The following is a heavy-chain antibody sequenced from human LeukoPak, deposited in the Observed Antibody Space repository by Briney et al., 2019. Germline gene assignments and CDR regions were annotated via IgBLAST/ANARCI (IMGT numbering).Heavy chain of an antibody. Sequence: GGSLRLSCAASGFTFSSCSMSWVRQAPGKGLEWVSSIGGRGDSTYYADSVKGRFTISRDNSKNTLYLQINSLRAEDTAVYYCAKDWAVGTTADAFDIWGQGTMVTVSS. V-gene: IGHV3-23*01. D-gene: IGHD1/OR15-1a*01. CDR2: IGGRGDST. CDR3: AKDWAVGTTADAFDI. J-gene: IGHJ3*02. CDR1: GFTFSSCS.